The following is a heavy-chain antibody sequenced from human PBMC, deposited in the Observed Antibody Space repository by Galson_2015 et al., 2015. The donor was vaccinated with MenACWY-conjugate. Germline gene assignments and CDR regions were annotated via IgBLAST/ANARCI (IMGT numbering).Heavy chain of an antibody. Sequence: SLRLSCAASGFSDTSHFMGWVRQAPGKGLEWVALLYDDGTSRYADSVKGRFTISRDTLRNSLSLQMHGLRAEDTAMYPCAKIVRHPVGPYFDSWGQGTLVPVSS. D-gene: IGHD2-21*01. CDR2: LYDDGTS. CDR1: GFSDTSHF. J-gene: IGHJ4*02. V-gene: IGHV3-53*01. CDR3: AKIVRHPVGPYFDS.